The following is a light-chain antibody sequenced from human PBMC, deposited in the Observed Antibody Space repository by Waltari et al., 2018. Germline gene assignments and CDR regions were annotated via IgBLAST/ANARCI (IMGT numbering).Light chain of an antibody. V-gene: IGLV2-8*01. CDR2: EVS. CDR3: TSYASSNSVV. CDR1: SSDVGGYNY. Sequence: QSALTQPPSASGSPGQSVTISCTGTSSDVGGYNYVSWYQQHPGKAPKLMIYEVSKRHSGVPDRFSGSKSGNTASLTVSGLQAEDEADYYCTSYASSNSVVFGGGTKLTVL. J-gene: IGLJ2*01.